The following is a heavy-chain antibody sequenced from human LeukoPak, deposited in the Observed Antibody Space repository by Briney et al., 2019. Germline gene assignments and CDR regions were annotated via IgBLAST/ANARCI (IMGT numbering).Heavy chain of an antibody. J-gene: IGHJ3*02. CDR3: ASVDTAYDAFDI. CDR2: IYYSGST. D-gene: IGHD5-18*01. Sequence: PSETLSLTCTVSGGSISSYYWNWIRKPPGKGLEWIGYIYYSGSTNYNPSLKSRVTISVDTSKNQFSLKLSSVTAADTAVYYCASVDTAYDAFDIWGQGTMVTVSS. CDR1: GGSISSYY. V-gene: IGHV4-59*01.